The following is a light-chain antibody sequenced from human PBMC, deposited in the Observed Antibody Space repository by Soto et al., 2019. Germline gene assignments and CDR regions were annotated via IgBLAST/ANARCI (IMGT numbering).Light chain of an antibody. CDR1: SSDVGGYNY. V-gene: IGLV2-14*01. Sequence: QSVLTQPASVSGSPGQSITISCTVTSSDVGGYNYVSWYQQHPGQAPKLMIFEVSNRPSGVSSRFSGSKSGNTASLTISGLQAEDEADYYCTSYTSSTTFVFGSGTKVTVL. CDR2: EVS. J-gene: IGLJ1*01. CDR3: TSYTSSTTFV.